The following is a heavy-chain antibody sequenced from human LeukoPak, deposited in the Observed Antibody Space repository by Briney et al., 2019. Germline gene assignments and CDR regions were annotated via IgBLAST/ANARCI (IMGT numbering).Heavy chain of an antibody. CDR2: ISSSSSYI. CDR1: GFTFSSYA. J-gene: IGHJ4*02. D-gene: IGHD3-10*01. V-gene: IGHV3-21*01. CDR3: ARDHRGSNY. Sequence: GGSLRLSCAASGFTFSSYAMSWVRQAPGKGLEWVSSISSSSSYIYYADSVKGRFTISRDNAKNSLYLQMNSLRAEDTAVYYCARDHRGSNYWGQGTLVTVSS.